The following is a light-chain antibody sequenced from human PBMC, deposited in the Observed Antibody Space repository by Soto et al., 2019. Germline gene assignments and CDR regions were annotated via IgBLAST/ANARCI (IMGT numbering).Light chain of an antibody. CDR3: QQYNNWPFLLT. J-gene: IGKJ4*01. CDR2: EAS. V-gene: IGKV3-11*01. Sequence: EIVLTQSPATVSLSPGERATLSCRASQSVNNHLAWYQQKPGQAPRLLIYEASNRATGIPARFSGSGSGTDFTLTISSLEPEDLEVYYCQQYNNWPFLLTFGGGTKVELK. CDR1: QSVNNH.